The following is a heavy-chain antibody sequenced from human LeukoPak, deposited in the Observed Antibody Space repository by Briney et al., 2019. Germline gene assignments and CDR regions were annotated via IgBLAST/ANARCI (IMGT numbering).Heavy chain of an antibody. Sequence: SETLSLTCAVYGGSFSGYYWSWIRQPPGKGLEWNGEINHSGSTNYNPSLKSRVTISVDTSENQFSLKLSSVTAADTAVYYCARQGGIAAAGNFDYWGQGTLVTVSS. V-gene: IGHV4-34*01. CDR2: INHSGST. CDR1: GGSFSGYY. CDR3: ARQGGIAAAGNFDY. J-gene: IGHJ4*02. D-gene: IGHD6-13*01.